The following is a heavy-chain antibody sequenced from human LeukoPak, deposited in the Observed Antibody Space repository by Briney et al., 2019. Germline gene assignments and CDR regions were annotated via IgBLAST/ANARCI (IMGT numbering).Heavy chain of an antibody. CDR2: IIPIFGTA. V-gene: IGHV1-69*13. J-gene: IGHJ6*02. CDR3: ARGIAAARQYYYYGMDV. Sequence: SVKVSCKASGGTFSSYAISWVRQAPGQGLEWMGGIIPIFGTANYAQKFQGRVTITADESTSTAYMELSSLRSEDTAAYYCARGIAAARQYYYYGMDVWGQGTTVTVSS. CDR1: GGTFSSYA. D-gene: IGHD6-13*01.